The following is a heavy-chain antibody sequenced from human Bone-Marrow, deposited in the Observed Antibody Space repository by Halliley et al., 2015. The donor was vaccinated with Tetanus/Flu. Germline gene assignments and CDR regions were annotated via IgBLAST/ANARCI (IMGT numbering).Heavy chain of an antibody. Sequence: QVQLVQSGAELKKPGSSVKVSCKISGGTFSNYPISWVRQAPGQGLEWMGGIIPIFDKSNYAQRFQGRVTITADESTSTAYMELSNLRSEDTAVYYWARERGSLGYFDSWGQGTLVTVSS. CDR3: ARERGSLGYFDS. CDR1: GGTFSNYP. CDR2: IIPIFDKS. D-gene: IGHD3-16*01. V-gene: IGHV1-69*01. J-gene: IGHJ4*02.